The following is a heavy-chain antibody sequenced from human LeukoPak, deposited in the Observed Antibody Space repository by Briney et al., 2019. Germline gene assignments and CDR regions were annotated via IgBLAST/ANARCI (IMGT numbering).Heavy chain of an antibody. V-gene: IGHV4-39*01. J-gene: IGHJ4*02. CDR3: ARLRARTSDSGYFDDY. D-gene: IGHD3-22*01. Sequence: SETLSLTCSVSGGSISSSSFYWGWIRQPPGKGLECNGNIYHDGNTYYNPSLKSRVTISVDTSKNQFSLKLTSVTAADTAVFYCARLRARTSDSGYFDDYWGQGTLVTVSS. CDR1: GGSISSSSFY. CDR2: IYHDGNT.